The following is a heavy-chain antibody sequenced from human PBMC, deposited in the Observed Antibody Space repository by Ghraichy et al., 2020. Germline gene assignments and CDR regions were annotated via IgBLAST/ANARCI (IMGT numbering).Heavy chain of an antibody. CDR1: GDSLSNNDVA. J-gene: IGHJ3*02. CDR3: ARGRYNTFDI. CDR2: TYRMAS. V-gene: IGHV6-1*01. Sequence: SQTLSLTCVISGDSLSNNDVAWNWIRQSPSRGLEWLGRTYRMASEYAESVKARTAITPDTSKNQFSLRLNSVTPDDTAVYYCARGRYNTFDIWGQGIMVTVSS. D-gene: IGHD5-12*01.